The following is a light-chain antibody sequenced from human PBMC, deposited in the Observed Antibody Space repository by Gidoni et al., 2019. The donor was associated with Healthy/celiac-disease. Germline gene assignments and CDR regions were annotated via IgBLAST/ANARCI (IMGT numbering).Light chain of an antibody. V-gene: IGKV1-9*01. CDR1: LGISSY. Sequence: DIQLTQSPSFLAASVGDRVTITCRASLGISSYLAWYQQKPGKAPKLLIYAASALQSGVPSRFGGSGSGAGFALTISSLQPEDFATYYCQQLNSYPTFXPXTKVDIK. CDR2: AAS. CDR3: QQLNSYPT. J-gene: IGKJ3*01.